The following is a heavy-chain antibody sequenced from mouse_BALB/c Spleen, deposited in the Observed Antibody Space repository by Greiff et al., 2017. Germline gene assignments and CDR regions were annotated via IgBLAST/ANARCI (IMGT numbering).Heavy chain of an antibody. V-gene: IGHV14-3*02. J-gene: IGHJ2*01. CDR2: IDPANGNT. CDR1: GFNIKDTY. Sequence: VQLQQSGAELVKPGASVKLSCTASGFNIKDTYMHWVQQRPEQGLEWIGRIDPANGNTKYDPKFQGKATITADTSSNTAYLQLSSLTSEDTAVYYCASKLTGTGFDYWGQGTTLTVAS. D-gene: IGHD4-1*01. CDR3: ASKLTGTGFDY.